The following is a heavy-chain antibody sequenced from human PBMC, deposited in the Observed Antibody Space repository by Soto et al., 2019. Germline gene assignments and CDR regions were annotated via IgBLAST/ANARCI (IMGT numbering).Heavy chain of an antibody. CDR3: ARYPSPSIAARNYYYYYMDV. Sequence: GGSLSLSCAASGFTFSSYSMNWVRQAPGKGLEWVSSISSSSSYIYYADSVKGRFTISRDNAKNSLYLQMNSLRAEDTAVYYCARYPSPSIAARNYYYYYMDVWGKGTTVTVSS. D-gene: IGHD6-6*01. CDR2: ISSSSSYI. CDR1: GFTFSSYS. J-gene: IGHJ6*03. V-gene: IGHV3-21*01.